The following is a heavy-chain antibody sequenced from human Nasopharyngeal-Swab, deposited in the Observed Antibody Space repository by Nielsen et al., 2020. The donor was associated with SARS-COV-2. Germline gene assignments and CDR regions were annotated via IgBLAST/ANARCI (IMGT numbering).Heavy chain of an antibody. CDR3: ARDLSGYYYTMGV. CDR2: IYSGGAT. CDR1: GFTFSRNY. V-gene: IGHV3-53*01. J-gene: IGHJ6*02. Sequence: GGSLSLSCAASGFTFSRNYMTWVRQAPGKGLEWVSVIYSGGATYYADSFKGRFTISRDNSKNTLYLQMNSLRAEDTAVYYCARDLSGYYYTMGVWGRGTTVTVSS. D-gene: IGHD3-3*02.